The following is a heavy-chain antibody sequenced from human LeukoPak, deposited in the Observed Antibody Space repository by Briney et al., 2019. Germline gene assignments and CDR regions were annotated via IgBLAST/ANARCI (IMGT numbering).Heavy chain of an antibody. V-gene: IGHV3-74*03. Sequence: GGSLRLSCAASGLTFSSYWMHWVRQAPGKGLVWVSRINSDGSSTTYADSVKGRFTISRDNSKNTLYLQMNSLRAEDTAVYYCAKDAVGGGYVRYFDSWGQGTLVTVSS. D-gene: IGHD1-26*01. CDR2: INSDGSST. CDR1: GLTFSSYW. J-gene: IGHJ4*02. CDR3: AKDAVGGGYVRYFDS.